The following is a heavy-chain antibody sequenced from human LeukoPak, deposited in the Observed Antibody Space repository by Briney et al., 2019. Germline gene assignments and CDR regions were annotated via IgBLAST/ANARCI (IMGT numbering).Heavy chain of an antibody. Sequence: ASVKVSCKASGYTFTSYDINWVRQATGQGLEWMGWMNPNSGNTGYAQKFQGRVTMTRNTSISTAYMELSGLRSEDTAVYYCARGLFGELSPCYWGQGTLVTVSS. J-gene: IGHJ4*02. CDR1: GYTFTSYD. CDR3: ARGLFGELSPCY. CDR2: MNPNSGNT. D-gene: IGHD3-10*02. V-gene: IGHV1-8*01.